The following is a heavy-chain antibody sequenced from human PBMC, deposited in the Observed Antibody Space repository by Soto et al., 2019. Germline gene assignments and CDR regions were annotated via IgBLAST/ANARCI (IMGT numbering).Heavy chain of an antibody. CDR1: GFTFSSYG. D-gene: IGHD2-21*02. Sequence: QVQLVESGGGVVQPGRSLRLSCAASGFTFSSYGMHWVRQAPGKGLEWVAVISYDGSNKYYADSVKGRFTISRDNSKNSLYLQMHRLKAEDTAVYYWAKRTCGGDCYLGAGFDYWGQGTLVTVSS. CDR3: AKRTCGGDCYLGAGFDY. CDR2: ISYDGSNK. J-gene: IGHJ4*02. V-gene: IGHV3-30*18.